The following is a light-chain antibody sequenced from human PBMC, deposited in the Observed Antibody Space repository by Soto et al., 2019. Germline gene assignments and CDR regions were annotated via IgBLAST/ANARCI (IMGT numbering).Light chain of an antibody. CDR2: AAS. CDR3: QQSYSTLSIT. CDR1: ESIARH. Sequence: DIQMTQSPSSLSASVGDRVTITCRASESIARHLNWSQQKPGKAPKLLIYAASSLQNGVPSRFRGGGSGTDFTLTISNLQPEDFATDYCQQSYSTLSITFGQGTRLEIK. V-gene: IGKV1-39*01. J-gene: IGKJ5*01.